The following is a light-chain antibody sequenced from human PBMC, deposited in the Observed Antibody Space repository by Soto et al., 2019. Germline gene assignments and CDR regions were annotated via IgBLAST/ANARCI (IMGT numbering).Light chain of an antibody. Sequence: DILMTQSPSSLSAPVGDRVTITCRASQDINNFLAWFQQQRGKAPKSLIYAASSLQSGVPSKFSGSGSVTGFTLTISSLQPEDFAPYYCQQCDNYPPFTFGPGTKLEI. V-gene: IGKV1-16*02. CDR2: AAS. J-gene: IGKJ3*01. CDR3: QQCDNYPPFT. CDR1: QDINNF.